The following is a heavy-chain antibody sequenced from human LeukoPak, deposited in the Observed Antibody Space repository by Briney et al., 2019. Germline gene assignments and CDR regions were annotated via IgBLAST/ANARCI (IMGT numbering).Heavy chain of an antibody. CDR2: INPNSGGT. CDR3: ARAGIAVAAPFDP. Sequence: ASVKVSCKASGYTFTGYYMHWVRQAPGQGLEWMGRINPNSGGTNYAQKFQGRVTMTRDTSISTAYMELSSLRSEDAAVYYCARAGIAVAAPFDPWGQGTLVTVSS. D-gene: IGHD6-19*01. V-gene: IGHV1-2*06. J-gene: IGHJ5*02. CDR1: GYTFTGYY.